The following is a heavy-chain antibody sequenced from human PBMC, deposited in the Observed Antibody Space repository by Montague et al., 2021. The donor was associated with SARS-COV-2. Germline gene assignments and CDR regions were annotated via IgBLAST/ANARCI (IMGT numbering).Heavy chain of an antibody. D-gene: IGHD3-16*02. Sequence: SETLSLTCAVYGGSFTDFYWTWIRQPPGKGLEWIGESNDRGSSNYEPSLKNRVTISVDKSKNQISLKLTSVTAADTATYYCARGQVTVFAILLASPAAGGFDVWGQGTTVTVS. CDR2: SNDRGSS. CDR3: ARGQVTVFAILLASPAAGGFDV. V-gene: IGHV4-34*01. CDR1: GGSFTDFY. J-gene: IGHJ3*01.